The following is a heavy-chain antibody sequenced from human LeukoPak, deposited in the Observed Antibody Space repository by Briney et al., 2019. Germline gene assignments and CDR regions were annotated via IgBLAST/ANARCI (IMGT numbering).Heavy chain of an antibody. CDR3: AKLRYDFWSGYCLFDY. CDR2: ISGSGGST. CDR1: GFTFSSYA. J-gene: IGHJ4*02. V-gene: IGHV3-23*01. Sequence: GGSLRLSCAASGFTFSSYAMSWVRQAPGKGLEWVSAISGSGGSTYYADSVKGRFTISRDNSKNTLYLQMNSPRAEDTAVYYCAKLRYDFWSGYCLFDYWGQGTLVTVSS. D-gene: IGHD3-3*01.